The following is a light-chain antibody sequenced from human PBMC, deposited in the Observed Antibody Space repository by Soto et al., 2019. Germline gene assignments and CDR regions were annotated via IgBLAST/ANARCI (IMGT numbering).Light chain of an antibody. Sequence: QSVLTQPASVSGSPGQSITISCTGTSSDVGGYNYVSWYQQHPGKAPKLMMYDVSNRPSGGSNRFSGSKSGNTASLTISGLQAEDEADYYCSSYTSSISYVFGTGTKVTVL. J-gene: IGLJ1*01. CDR2: DVS. CDR1: SSDVGGYNY. CDR3: SSYTSSISYV. V-gene: IGLV2-14*01.